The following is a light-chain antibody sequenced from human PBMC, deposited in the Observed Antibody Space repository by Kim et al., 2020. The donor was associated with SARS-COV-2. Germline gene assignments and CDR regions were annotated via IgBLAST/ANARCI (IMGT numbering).Light chain of an antibody. CDR1: SGIHVDSYN. CDR3: AIWYSNTCV. J-gene: IGLJ3*02. CDR2: EKSDSNK. V-gene: IGLV5-39*01. Sequence: FTCTLRSGIHVDSYNIVWYQQKQGSLPRYLLREKSDSNKEQGSGVPSRFSGSKDASTNAGLLLISGLQSEDEADYYCAIWYSNTCVFGGGTQLTVL.